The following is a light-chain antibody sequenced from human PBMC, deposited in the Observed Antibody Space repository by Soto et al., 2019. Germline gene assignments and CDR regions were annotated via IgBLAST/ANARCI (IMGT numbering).Light chain of an antibody. CDR2: EVS. CDR3: SSYTSTSTLYV. Sequence: QSPLAQPASVSGSPGQSITIPCTRSNSNIGTYNYVSLYQQLPGTAPQLVISEVSSRSSGISGRFSGSKSGNAASLTISGLQAEDEATYCCSSYTSTSTLYVFGPGTKVTVL. J-gene: IGLJ1*01. V-gene: IGLV2-14*01. CDR1: NSNIGTYNY.